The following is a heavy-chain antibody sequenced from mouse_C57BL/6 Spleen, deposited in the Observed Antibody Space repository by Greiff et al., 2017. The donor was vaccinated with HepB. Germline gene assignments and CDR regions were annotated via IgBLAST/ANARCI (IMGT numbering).Heavy chain of an antibody. CDR1: GYTFTSYW. V-gene: IGHV1-72*01. Sequence: VQLQQPGAELVKPGASVKLSCKASGYTFTSYWMHWVKQRPGRGLEWIGRIEPNSGGTKYNEKFKSKATLTVDKPSSTAYMQLSTLTSEDSAVYYCARQGYGSSSWFAYWGQGTLVTVSA. CDR2: IEPNSGGT. J-gene: IGHJ3*01. D-gene: IGHD1-1*01. CDR3: ARQGYGSSSWFAY.